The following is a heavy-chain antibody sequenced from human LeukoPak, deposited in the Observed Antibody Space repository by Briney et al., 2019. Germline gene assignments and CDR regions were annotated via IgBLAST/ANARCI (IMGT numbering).Heavy chain of an antibody. J-gene: IGHJ4*02. D-gene: IGHD6-13*01. CDR2: ISSSSSTI. V-gene: IGHV3-48*01. Sequence: PGGSLRLSCAASGFTFSSYSMNWVRQAPGKGLEWVSYISSSSSTIYYADSVKGRFTISRDNAKNSLYLQMNSLRAEDTAVYYCARDRRLAAAGDWGQGTLVTVSS. CDR3: ARDRRLAAAGD. CDR1: GFTFSSYS.